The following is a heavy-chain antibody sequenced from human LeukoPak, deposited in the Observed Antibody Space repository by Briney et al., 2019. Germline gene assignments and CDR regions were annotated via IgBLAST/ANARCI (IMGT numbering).Heavy chain of an antibody. CDR1: GGSISSYY. D-gene: IGHD4-17*01. V-gene: IGHV4-59*01. CDR3: ARTDGDFDY. Sequence: SETLSLTRTVSGGSISSYYWSWIRQPPGKGLEWIGYIYYSGSTSYNPSLKSRVTISVDTSKKQFSLKLSSVTAADTAVYYCARTDGDFDYWGQGTLVTVSS. CDR2: IYYSGST. J-gene: IGHJ4*02.